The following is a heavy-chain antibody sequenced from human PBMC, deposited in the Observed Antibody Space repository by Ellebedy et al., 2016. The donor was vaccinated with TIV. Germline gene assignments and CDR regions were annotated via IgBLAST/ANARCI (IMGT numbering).Heavy chain of an antibody. J-gene: IGHJ4*02. Sequence: MPSETLSLTCTVSGGSISSGGYYWSWIRQHPGKGLEWIGYIYYSGSTYYNPSLKSLVTISVDTSKNQFSLKLSSVTAADTAVYYCARVSGSSDHFDYWGQGTLVTVSS. D-gene: IGHD1-26*01. CDR1: GGSISSGGYY. V-gene: IGHV4-31*01. CDR3: ARVSGSSDHFDY. CDR2: IYYSGST.